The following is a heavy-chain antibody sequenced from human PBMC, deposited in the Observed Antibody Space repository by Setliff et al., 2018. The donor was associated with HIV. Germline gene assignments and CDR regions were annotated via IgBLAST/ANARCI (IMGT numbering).Heavy chain of an antibody. D-gene: IGHD6-13*01. V-gene: IGHV1-18*01. CDR3: AREHSTTWPYFDF. Sequence: ASVKVSCKASGHTFSDYDVAWVRQAPGQGLEWMGWIRGYSGHTSYAQKIQGRVTMTTDTSTSTAYMELRSLRSDDTAVYFCAREHSTTWPYFDFWGQGTLVTVSS. J-gene: IGHJ4*02. CDR1: GHTFSDYD. CDR2: IRGYSGHT.